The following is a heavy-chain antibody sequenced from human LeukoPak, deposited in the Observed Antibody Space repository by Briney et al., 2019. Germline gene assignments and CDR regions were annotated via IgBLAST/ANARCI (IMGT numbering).Heavy chain of an antibody. J-gene: IGHJ4*02. CDR3: ARDPTPKWELFPYFDY. CDR2: ISSGSRYI. V-gene: IGHV3-21*01. Sequence: GGSLRLSCAASGFTFNDYSMNWVRQAPGKGLEWVSSISSGSRYISYADSVKGRFTISRDNAKNSLYLQMNSLRAEDTAVYYCARDPTPKWELFPYFDYWGQGTLVTVSS. CDR1: GFTFNDYS. D-gene: IGHD1-26*01.